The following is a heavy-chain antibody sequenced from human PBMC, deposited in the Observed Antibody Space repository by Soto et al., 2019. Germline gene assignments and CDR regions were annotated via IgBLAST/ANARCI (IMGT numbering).Heavy chain of an antibody. CDR2: ISGSGGST. CDR3: ESEYSSGWPFDY. D-gene: IGHD6-19*01. J-gene: IGHJ4*02. V-gene: IGHV3-23*01. CDR1: GFTFSSYA. Sequence: EVQLLESGGGLVQPGGSLRLSCAASGFTFSSYAMSWVRQAPGKGLEWVSAISGSGGSTYYADSVKGRFTISRDNSKNTLYLQRNSLRAEDTAVYYCESEYSSGWPFDYWGQGTLVTVSA.